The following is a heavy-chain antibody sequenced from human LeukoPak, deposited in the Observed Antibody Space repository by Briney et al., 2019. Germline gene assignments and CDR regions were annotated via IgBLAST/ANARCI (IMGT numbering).Heavy chain of an antibody. CDR3: ARAYYDRSGYHYFDY. J-gene: IGHJ4*02. V-gene: IGHV3-48*01. CDR2: ISSSSSTI. Sequence: QTGGSLRLSCAASGFTFSSYSMNWVRQAPGKGLEWVSYISSSSSTIYYADSVKGRFTISRDNAKNSLYLQMNSLRAEDTAVYYCARAYYDRSGYHYFDYWGQGTLVTVSS. D-gene: IGHD3-22*01. CDR1: GFTFSSYS.